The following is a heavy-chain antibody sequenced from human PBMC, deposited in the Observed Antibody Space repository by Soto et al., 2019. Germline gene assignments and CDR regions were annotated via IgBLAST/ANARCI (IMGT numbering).Heavy chain of an antibody. J-gene: IGHJ5*02. D-gene: IGHD4-17*01. CDR2: IYPGDSDT. V-gene: IGHV5-51*01. Sequence: EVQLVQSGAEVKKPGESLKISCKGSGYSFTSYWIGWVRQMPGKGLEWMGIIYPGDSDTRYSPSFQGQVTISADKSIRTAYLQCSSLKASDTAMYYCARHRPSYGDYESVDWFDPGGQGTLVTVSS. CDR3: ARHRPSYGDYESVDWFDP. CDR1: GYSFTSYW.